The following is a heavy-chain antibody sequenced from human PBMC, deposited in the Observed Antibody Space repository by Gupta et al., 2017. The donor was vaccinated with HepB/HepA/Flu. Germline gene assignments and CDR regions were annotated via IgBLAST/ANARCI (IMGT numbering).Heavy chain of an antibody. J-gene: IGHJ4*02. CDR3: AKVPSIGPPHYFDY. CDR1: GFTFSNYA. V-gene: IGHV3-23*01. Sequence: EVQLLESGGGLVQPGGSLRLSCAASGFTFSNYAMTWVRQAPGKGLGWVSTIVNLVLYYADSVKGRFTTSRDNTENTLFLQMISRSAEDTALYYCAKVPSIGPPHYFDYWGQGILVTVSS. CDR2: IVNLVL.